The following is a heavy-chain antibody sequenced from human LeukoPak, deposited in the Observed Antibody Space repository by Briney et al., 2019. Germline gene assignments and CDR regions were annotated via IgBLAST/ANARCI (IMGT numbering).Heavy chain of an antibody. D-gene: IGHD2-2*03. V-gene: IGHV4-39*07. CDR1: GDSISSTSYY. CDR3: ARLLRVGYCSTTTCTWFDP. Sequence: SDTLSLTCGVSGDSISSTSYYWGWSRQPPAKGLERIGSFYYSGSTYYSPSLKSRVTISVDTSKNQFYLTLSSVTAADTAVYYCARLLRVGYCSTTTCTWFDPWGRGNLVTVSS. J-gene: IGHJ5*02. CDR2: FYYSGST.